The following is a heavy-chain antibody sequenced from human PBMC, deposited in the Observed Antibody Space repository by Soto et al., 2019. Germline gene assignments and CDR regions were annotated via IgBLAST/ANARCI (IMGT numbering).Heavy chain of an antibody. V-gene: IGHV3-7*03. CDR1: GFPLSTFW. Sequence: PGGSLRLSCAASGFPLSTFWMSWVRQSPGKGLEWAASIKEDGSEQQYVDPLKGRFTISRDNARNSLYLQMNSLGVEDTAVYYCERVYFYRTGGLGVWFYDLWGRGTLVTVSS. CDR2: IKEDGSEQ. J-gene: IGHJ2*01. CDR3: ERVYFYRTGGLGVWFYDL. D-gene: IGHD2-8*02.